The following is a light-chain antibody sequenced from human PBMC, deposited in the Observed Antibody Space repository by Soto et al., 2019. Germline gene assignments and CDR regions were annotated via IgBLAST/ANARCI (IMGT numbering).Light chain of an antibody. CDR1: QSVSSN. V-gene: IGKV3-15*01. J-gene: IGKJ1*01. CDR3: QHYNNWPPWT. Sequence: EIVMTQSPVTLSVSPGERATLSCRARQSVSSNLAWYQQKPGQAPRLLIYGASTRATGVPARFSGSGSGTEFTLTISSLQSEDFAVYYCQHYNNWPPWTFGQGTKVEIK. CDR2: GAS.